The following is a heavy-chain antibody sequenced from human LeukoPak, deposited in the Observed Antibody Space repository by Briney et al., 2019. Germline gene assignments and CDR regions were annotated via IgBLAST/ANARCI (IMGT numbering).Heavy chain of an antibody. V-gene: IGHV3-23*01. Sequence: PGGSLRLSCAASGFTFSSYAMSWVRRAPGKGLEWVSAISGSGGSTYYADSVKGRFTISRDNSKNTLYLQMNSLRAEDTAVYYCAKDVFLAAAGEYYFDYWGQGTLVTVSS. CDR1: GFTFSSYA. CDR2: ISGSGGST. J-gene: IGHJ4*02. CDR3: AKDVFLAAAGEYYFDY. D-gene: IGHD6-13*01.